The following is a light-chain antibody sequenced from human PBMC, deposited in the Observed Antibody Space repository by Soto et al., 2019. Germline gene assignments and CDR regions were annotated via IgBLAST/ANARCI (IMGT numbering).Light chain of an antibody. CDR1: QSVSSN. V-gene: IGKV3-15*01. J-gene: IGKJ1*01. CDR2: GAS. Sequence: EILMTQSPATLSVSPGERATLSCRASQSVSSNLAWYQQKPGQAPRLLIFGASTRATAFPTSFSGRGSGTEFTLTISRLQSDDFALYYCQQYHDWPPWTFGQGTKVEVK. CDR3: QQYHDWPPWT.